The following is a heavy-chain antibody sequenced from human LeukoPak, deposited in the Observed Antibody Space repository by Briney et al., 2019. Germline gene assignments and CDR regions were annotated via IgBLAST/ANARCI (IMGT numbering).Heavy chain of an antibody. D-gene: IGHD6-19*01. J-gene: IGHJ4*02. Sequence: GGSLRLSCAASGFTFSSYGMSWVRQAPGKGLEWVSAISGSGGSTYYADSVKGRFTISRDNSKNTLYLQMNSLRAEDTAVYYCATGEWLARLFDYWGQGTLVTVSS. CDR3: ATGEWLARLFDY. CDR1: GFTFSSYG. CDR2: ISGSGGST. V-gene: IGHV3-23*01.